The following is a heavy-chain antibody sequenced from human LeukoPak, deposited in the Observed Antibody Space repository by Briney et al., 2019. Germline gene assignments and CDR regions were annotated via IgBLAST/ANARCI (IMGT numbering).Heavy chain of an antibody. D-gene: IGHD6-13*01. J-gene: IGHJ4*02. CDR2: ISSSSSYI. CDR1: GFTFSSYS. Sequence: GGSLRLSCAASGFTFSSYSMNWVRQAPGKGLEWVSSISSSSSYIYYADSVKGRFTISRDNAKNSLYPQMNSLRAEDTAVYYCARDRLIAAAGMDYWGQGTLVTVSS. CDR3: ARDRLIAAAGMDY. V-gene: IGHV3-21*01.